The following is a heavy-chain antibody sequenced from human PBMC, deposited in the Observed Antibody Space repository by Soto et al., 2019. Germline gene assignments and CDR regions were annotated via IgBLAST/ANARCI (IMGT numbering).Heavy chain of an antibody. Sequence: QLQLQESGPGLVKPSETLSLTCTVSGGSISSSSYYWGWIRQPPGKGLEWIGSIYYSGSTYYNPSLKSRVTISVDTSKNQFSLKLSSGTAADTAVYYCARRYSSGWYGPNTDYWGQGTLVTVSS. CDR2: IYYSGST. J-gene: IGHJ4*02. D-gene: IGHD6-19*01. V-gene: IGHV4-39*01. CDR3: ARRYSSGWYGPNTDY. CDR1: GGSISSSSYY.